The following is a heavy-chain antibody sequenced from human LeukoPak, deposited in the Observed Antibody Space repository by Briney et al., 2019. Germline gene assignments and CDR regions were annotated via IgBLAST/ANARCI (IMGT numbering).Heavy chain of an antibody. CDR3: ARSATVTTGYFDY. Sequence: SETLSLTCSVSGGSISSSGHYWGWIRPSPEKGLDWIGSIYSNGNTYYNPSVKSRVTISVDTSKNQFSLKSTSVTAAETAVYYCARSATVTTGYFDYWGQGALVTVSS. J-gene: IGHJ4*02. CDR1: GGSISSSGHY. CDR2: IYSNGNT. D-gene: IGHD4-17*01. V-gene: IGHV4-39*07.